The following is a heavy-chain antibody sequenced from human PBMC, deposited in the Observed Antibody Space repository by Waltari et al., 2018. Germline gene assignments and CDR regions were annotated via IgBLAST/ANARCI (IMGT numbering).Heavy chain of an antibody. D-gene: IGHD3-10*01. V-gene: IGHV3-43*02. CDR1: GFTFDDFA. Sequence: EVQLMESGGGIVQPGGSLRLSCAGSGFTFDDFAMDWVRQAPGKGLEWVSLVSADGESKIYADSVKGRFTIFRDNDKNSLYLQMNRLRIEDTAFYYCTKDLYGSGSPDWGQGTLVTVSS. CDR2: VSADGESK. CDR3: TKDLYGSGSPD. J-gene: IGHJ4*02.